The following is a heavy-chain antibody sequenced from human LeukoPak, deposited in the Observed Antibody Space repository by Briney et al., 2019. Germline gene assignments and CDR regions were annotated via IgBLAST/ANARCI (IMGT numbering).Heavy chain of an antibody. D-gene: IGHD4-17*01. CDR1: GFTVSSNY. CDR2: IYSGGST. Sequence: GGSLRLSCAASGFTVSSNYMSWVRQAPGKGLEWVSVIYSGGSTYYADSVKGRFTISRHNSKNTLYLQMNSLRAEDTAVYYCAILGGYGDYQSILYYYYYGMDVWGQGTTVTVSS. CDR3: AILGGYGDYQSILYYYYYGMDV. V-gene: IGHV3-53*04. J-gene: IGHJ6*02.